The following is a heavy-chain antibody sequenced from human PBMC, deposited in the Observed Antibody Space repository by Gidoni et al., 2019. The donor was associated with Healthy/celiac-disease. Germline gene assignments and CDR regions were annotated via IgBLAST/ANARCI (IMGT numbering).Heavy chain of an antibody. CDR2: IKQDGSEK. CDR1: GFTFSSYW. CDR3: ARVYSGSYSFDY. J-gene: IGHJ4*02. Sequence: EVQLVESGGGLVQPGGSLRLACAASGFTFSSYWMSWVRQAPGKGLEWVANIKQDGSEKYYVDSVMGRFTISRDNAKNSLYLQMNSLRAEDTAVYYCARVYSGSYSFDYWGQGTLVTVSS. V-gene: IGHV3-7*01. D-gene: IGHD1-26*01.